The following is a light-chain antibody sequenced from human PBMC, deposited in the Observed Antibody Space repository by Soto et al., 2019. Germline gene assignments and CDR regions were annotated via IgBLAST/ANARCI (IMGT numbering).Light chain of an antibody. CDR2: SNN. CDR3: AAWDDSLNGPVV. J-gene: IGLJ2*01. CDR1: SSNIGSNT. Sequence: QAVVTQPPSASETPGQRVTISCSGSSSNIGSNTVNWYQQLPGTAPKLLIYSNNQRPSGVPDRFSGSKSGTSASLAISGLQSEDEADYYCAAWDDSLNGPVVFGGGTKLTVL. V-gene: IGLV1-44*01.